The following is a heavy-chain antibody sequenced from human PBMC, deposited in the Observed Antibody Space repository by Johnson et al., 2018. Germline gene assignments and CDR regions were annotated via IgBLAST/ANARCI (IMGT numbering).Heavy chain of an antibody. CDR2: IWYDGSNK. J-gene: IGHJ1*01. V-gene: IGHV3-33*01. Sequence: QVQLVQSGGGVVQPGRSLRLSCAASGFTFNRYVMHWVRQAPGKGPEWVAVIWYDGSNKYYADSVKGRFTISRDNSKNTLYLQMNSLGAEDTAVYYCARARMPYGDYLEYFQHWGQGTLVTVSS. D-gene: IGHD4-17*01. CDR3: ARARMPYGDYLEYFQH. CDR1: GFTFNRYV.